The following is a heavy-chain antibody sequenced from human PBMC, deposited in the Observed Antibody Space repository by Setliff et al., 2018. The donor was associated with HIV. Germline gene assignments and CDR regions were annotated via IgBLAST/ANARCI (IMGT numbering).Heavy chain of an antibody. Sequence: SETLSLTCTVAGDSISSYYWSWIRQPPGKGLEWIGYIYYSGSTNYNPSLKSRVTISVDTSKNQFSLKLSSVTAADTAVYYCAMSGYSSGLPSEYFQHWGQGTLVTVSS. CDR1: GDSISSYY. CDR2: IYYSGST. V-gene: IGHV4-59*01. J-gene: IGHJ1*01. D-gene: IGHD6-19*01. CDR3: AMSGYSSGLPSEYFQH.